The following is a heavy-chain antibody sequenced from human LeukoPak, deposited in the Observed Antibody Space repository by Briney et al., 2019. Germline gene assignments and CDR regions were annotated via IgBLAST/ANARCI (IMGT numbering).Heavy chain of an antibody. Sequence: SGGSLRLSCAASGFTFSNGMHWVRQAPGKGLEWVAVISVDGSNEYYADSVKGRFTISRDNSKNTLYLQMNSLRPEDTAVYYCAREGPSGSWYYFDYWGQGTLVTVSS. CDR1: GFTFSNG. D-gene: IGHD6-13*01. CDR3: AREGPSGSWYYFDY. J-gene: IGHJ4*02. V-gene: IGHV3-30*03. CDR2: ISVDGSNE.